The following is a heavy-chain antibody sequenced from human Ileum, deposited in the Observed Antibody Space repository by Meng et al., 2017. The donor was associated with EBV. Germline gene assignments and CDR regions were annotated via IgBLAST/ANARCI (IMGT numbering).Heavy chain of an antibody. V-gene: IGHV1-3*04. CDR2: INTGNGET. J-gene: IGHJ4*02. Sequence: QVTFVQYGAEMKNPGATVEVSCKASGYTFTSYAMNWVRQASGQRLEWMGWINTGNGETKYSQKFQGRVPLTRDTSASTAYMELSSLRSEDTAVYYCASRPGIAVAGFDYWGQGTLVTVSS. CDR1: GYTFTSYA. D-gene: IGHD6-19*01. CDR3: ASRPGIAVAGFDY.